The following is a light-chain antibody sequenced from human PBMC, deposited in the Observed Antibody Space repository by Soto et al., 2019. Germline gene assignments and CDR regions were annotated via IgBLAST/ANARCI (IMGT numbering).Light chain of an antibody. CDR2: GAS. J-gene: IGKJ5*01. Sequence: EIVMTQSPATLSVSPGERATLSCRASQSVSSNLAWYQQKPGQAPRLLIYGASTRATGIPSRFSGSGSGTEFTLTISSLQSEDFAVYNCQQDNNWPPITFGQGTRLEIK. CDR3: QQDNNWPPIT. V-gene: IGKV3-15*01. CDR1: QSVSSN.